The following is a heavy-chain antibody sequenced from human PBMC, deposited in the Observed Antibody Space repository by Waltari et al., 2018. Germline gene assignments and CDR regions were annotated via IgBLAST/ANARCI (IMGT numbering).Heavy chain of an antibody. Sequence: EVQLLESGGDLAQPGGSLRLSCAASGFSFSNFAMGWVRQAPGKGLEWVSSIAGSGATTYYADSVKGRFTISRDNSKNTLYLQMNSLRPEDTAVYYCASYMTTVPLRAFDIWGQGTMVTVSS. D-gene: IGHD4-17*01. J-gene: IGHJ3*02. CDR2: IAGSGATT. CDR3: ASYMTTVPLRAFDI. V-gene: IGHV3-23*01. CDR1: GFSFSNFA.